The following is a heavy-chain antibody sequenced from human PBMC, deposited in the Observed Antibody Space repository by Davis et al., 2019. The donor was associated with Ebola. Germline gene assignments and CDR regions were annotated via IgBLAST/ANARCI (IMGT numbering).Heavy chain of an antibody. D-gene: IGHD4-17*01. CDR3: ARLPYGDSWMVYYYYGMDV. J-gene: IGHJ6*04. V-gene: IGHV4-59*01. Sequence: MPSETLSLTCAVYGGSFSGYYWSWIRQPPGKGLEWIGYIYYSGSTNYNPSLKSRVTISVDTSKNQFSLKLSSVTAADTAVYYCARLPYGDSWMVYYYYGMDVWGKGTTVTVSS. CDR2: IYYSGST. CDR1: GGSFSGYY.